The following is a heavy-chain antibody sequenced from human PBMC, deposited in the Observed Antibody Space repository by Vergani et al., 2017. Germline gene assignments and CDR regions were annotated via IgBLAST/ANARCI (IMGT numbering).Heavy chain of an antibody. CDR3: ARDTHAVVYAISY. CDR2: IGTAGDT. J-gene: IGHJ4*02. Sequence: EVQLVESGGGLVQPGGSLRLSCAASGFTFSSYDMHWVRQATGKGLEWVSAIGTAGDTYYPGSVKGRFTISRENAKNSLYLQMNSLRAEDTAVYYCARDTHAVVYAISYWGQGTLVTVSS. CDR1: GFTFSSYD. V-gene: IGHV3-13*04. D-gene: IGHD2-8*02.